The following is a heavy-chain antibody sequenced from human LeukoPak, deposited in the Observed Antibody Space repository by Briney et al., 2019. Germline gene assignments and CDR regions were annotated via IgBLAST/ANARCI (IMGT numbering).Heavy chain of an antibody. CDR1: GGSISSNNW. D-gene: IGHD3-9*01. V-gene: IGHV4-4*02. J-gene: IGHJ6*02. CDR3: ARDRPLIRPGILTGYPISYYYYYGMDV. CDR2: IFHSGST. Sequence: SGTLSLTCAVSGGSISSNNWWHWVRQPPGKGLEWIGEIFHSGSTYYNPSLKSRVTISVDKSKNQFSLKLSSVAAADTAVYYCARDRPLIRPGILTGYPISYYYYYGMDVWGQGTTVTVSS.